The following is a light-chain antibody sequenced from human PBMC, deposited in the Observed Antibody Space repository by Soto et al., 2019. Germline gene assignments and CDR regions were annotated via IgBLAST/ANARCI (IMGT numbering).Light chain of an antibody. J-gene: IGLJ2*01. CDR2: DVN. CDR1: SSDVGGYNY. Sequence: QSALTQPRSVSGSPGQSVTISCTGTSSDVGGYNYVSWYQQHPGKAPKVMIYDVNQRPSGVPDRFSGSKSGNTASLTISGLQAEDEADYYCCSYAGSYSVVFGGGTKSPS. V-gene: IGLV2-11*01. CDR3: CSYAGSYSVV.